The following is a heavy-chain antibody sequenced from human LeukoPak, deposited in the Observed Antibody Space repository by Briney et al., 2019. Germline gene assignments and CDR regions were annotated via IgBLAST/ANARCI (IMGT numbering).Heavy chain of an antibody. J-gene: IGHJ4*02. Sequence: GASVKVSCKVSGYTLTELSTHWVRQAPGKGLEWMGGFDPEDGETIYAQKFQGRVTMTEDTSTDTAYMELSSLRSEDTAVYYCATDLLTIFGVVMPSFDYWGQGTLVTVSS. CDR3: ATDLLTIFGVVMPSFDY. D-gene: IGHD3-3*01. V-gene: IGHV1-24*01. CDR1: GYTLTELS. CDR2: FDPEDGET.